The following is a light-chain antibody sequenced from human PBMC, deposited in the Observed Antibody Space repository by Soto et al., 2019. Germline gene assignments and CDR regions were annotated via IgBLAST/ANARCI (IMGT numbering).Light chain of an antibody. CDR2: DTS. CDR3: LLSYNAARV. V-gene: IGLV7-46*01. J-gene: IGLJ2*01. Sequence: QAVVTQEPSLTVSPGGTVTLTCGSSTGAVTSNHHPYWFQQKAGQAPRTLIDDTSNKHSWTPARFSGSLLGDKAALTLSGAQPEDEAQYYCLLSYNAARVFGGGTKVNVL. CDR1: TGAVTSNHH.